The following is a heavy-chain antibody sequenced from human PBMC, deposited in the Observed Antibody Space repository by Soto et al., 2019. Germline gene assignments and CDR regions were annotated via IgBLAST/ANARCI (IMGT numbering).Heavy chain of an antibody. CDR2: IYPGDSDT. J-gene: IGHJ4*02. CDR3: ARHATDYYDGSGYYFEPENKKYYFDY. Sequence: GQSHKGSDNGSGYRFTSYGIGWVRQMPGKGLEWMGIIYPGDSDTRYSPSFQGQVTISADKSISTAYLQWSSLKASDTAMYYCARHATDYYDGSGYYFEPENKKYYFDYCGQGTLVTVSS. D-gene: IGHD3-22*01. CDR1: GYRFTSYG. V-gene: IGHV5-51*01.